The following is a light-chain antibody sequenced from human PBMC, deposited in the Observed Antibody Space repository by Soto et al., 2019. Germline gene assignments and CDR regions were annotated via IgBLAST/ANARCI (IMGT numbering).Light chain of an antibody. CDR2: DVS. V-gene: IGLV2-14*01. J-gene: IGLJ2*01. CDR1: SSDVGGYKY. Sequence: QSVLTQPASVSGSPGQSITISCTGTSSDVGGYKYVSWYQQHPGKAPKVIIYDVSNRPSGVSNRFSGSKSGNTASLTISGLQAEYEADYYCSSYTSSSTLVFGGGTKLTVL. CDR3: SSYTSSSTLV.